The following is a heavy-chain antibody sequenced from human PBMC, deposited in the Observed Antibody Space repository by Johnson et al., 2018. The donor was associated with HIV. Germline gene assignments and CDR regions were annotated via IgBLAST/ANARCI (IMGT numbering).Heavy chain of an antibody. CDR1: GFTFSSYG. CDR3: ARDRGGGSYHDAFDI. CDR2: ISYDGSNK. J-gene: IGHJ3*02. V-gene: IGHV3-30*19. Sequence: QMLLVESGGGVVQPGRSLRLSCAASGFTFSSYGMHWVRQAPGKGLEWVAVISYDGSNKYYADSVKGRFTISRDNSKNTLYLQMNSLRAEDTAVYYCARDRGGGSYHDAFDIWGKGTMVTVSS. D-gene: IGHD1-26*01.